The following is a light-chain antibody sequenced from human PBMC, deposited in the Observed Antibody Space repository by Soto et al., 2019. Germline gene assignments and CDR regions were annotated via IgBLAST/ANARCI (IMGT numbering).Light chain of an antibody. CDR2: GAS. V-gene: IGKV3-20*01. Sequence: EIVLTQSPGTLSLSPGERATLSCRASQSIGSTYLAWYQQTPGQAPRLLIYGASNRATGIPDRFSGSGSGTDFTLTISRLEPEDFALYYCQQYGSSPRTFGQGTKVEIK. CDR3: QQYGSSPRT. CDR1: QSIGSTY. J-gene: IGKJ1*01.